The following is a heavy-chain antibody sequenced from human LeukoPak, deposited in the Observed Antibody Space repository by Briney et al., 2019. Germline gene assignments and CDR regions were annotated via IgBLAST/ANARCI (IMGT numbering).Heavy chain of an antibody. CDR3: ARDNVVPAAIHWFDP. CDR1: GGSISTYY. J-gene: IGHJ5*02. D-gene: IGHD2-2*01. V-gene: IGHV4-59*12. Sequence: SETLSLTCTISGGSISTYYWSWIRQPPGKGLEWIGYIYYSGSTNYNPSLMSRLTISVDTSKNQFSLRLSSVTAADTAVYYCARDNVVPAAIHWFDPWGQGTLVTVSS. CDR2: IYYSGST.